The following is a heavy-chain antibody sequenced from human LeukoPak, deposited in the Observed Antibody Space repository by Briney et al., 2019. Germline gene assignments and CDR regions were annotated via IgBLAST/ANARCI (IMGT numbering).Heavy chain of an antibody. CDR1: GYSFTGHF. D-gene: IGHD3-3*01. CDR3: AREMGEIGVAGTLDN. J-gene: IGHJ4*02. CDR2: INPNTGST. V-gene: IGHV1-2*02. Sequence: GASVKVSCKASGYSFTGHFMTWVRQAPGQGLEWMGWINPNTGSTNYAQKFQGRVTMTRDTSITTAYMELDSLGSDDTAVYYCAREMGEIGVAGTLDNWGQGTLVTVSS.